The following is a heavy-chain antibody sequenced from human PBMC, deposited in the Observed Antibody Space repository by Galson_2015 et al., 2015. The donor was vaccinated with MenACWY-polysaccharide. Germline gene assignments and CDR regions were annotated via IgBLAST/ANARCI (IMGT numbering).Heavy chain of an antibody. J-gene: IGHJ4*02. CDR2: INHSGST. D-gene: IGHD1-26*01. Sequence: ETLSLTCAVYGGSFSGYYWSWIRQPPGKGLEWIGEINHSGSTNYNPALKSRVTISVDTSKNQFSLKLSSVTAADTAVYYCALQTSEVGGPSEYWGQGTLVTVSS. V-gene: IGHV4-34*01. CDR1: GGSFSGYY. CDR3: ALQTSEVGGPSEY.